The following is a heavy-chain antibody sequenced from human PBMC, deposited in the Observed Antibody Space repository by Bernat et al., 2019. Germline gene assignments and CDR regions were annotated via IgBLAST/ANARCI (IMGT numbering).Heavy chain of an antibody. Sequence: QVQLQESGPGLVKPSETLSLTCTVSGGSISSYYCSWIRQPPGKGLEWIGYIYYSGSTNYNPSLKSRVTISVDTSKNQFSLKLSSVTAADTAVYYCARLMTTHYYYGMDVWGQGTTVTVSS. CDR2: IYYSGST. D-gene: IGHD3-16*01. CDR3: ARLMTTHYYYGMDV. CDR1: GGSISSYY. V-gene: IGHV4-59*08. J-gene: IGHJ6*02.